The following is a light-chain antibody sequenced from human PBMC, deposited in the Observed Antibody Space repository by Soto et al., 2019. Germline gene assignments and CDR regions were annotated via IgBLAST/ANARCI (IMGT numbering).Light chain of an antibody. Sequence: EIVLTQSPGTLSLSPGERVTLSCRASQSVSSYLAWYQQKPGQAPRLLIYDTSIRASGIPARFSGSGSGTDFILTISRLEPEDFAVYYCQHYGSSWTFGQGTKVDIK. J-gene: IGKJ1*01. CDR1: QSVSSY. V-gene: IGKV3-20*01. CDR2: DTS. CDR3: QHYGSSWT.